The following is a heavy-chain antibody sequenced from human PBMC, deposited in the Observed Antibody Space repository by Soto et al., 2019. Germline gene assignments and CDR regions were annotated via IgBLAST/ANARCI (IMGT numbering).Heavy chain of an antibody. V-gene: IGHV4-59*08. CDR1: GGSITNYY. CDR3: ASSPSIILGFILEW. J-gene: IGHJ4*02. D-gene: IGHD3-10*01. Sequence: PSETLSLTCTVSGGSITNYYWNWIRQAPGKGLEWIGYIFYTGSTNYNPSLKSRVTISVDTSENQFSLKLSSVTAADTAVYFCASSPSIILGFILEWWGEGMLVTVTS. CDR2: IFYTGST.